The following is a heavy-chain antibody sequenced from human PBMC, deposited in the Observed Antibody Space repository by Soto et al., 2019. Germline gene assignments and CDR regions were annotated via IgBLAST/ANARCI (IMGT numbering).Heavy chain of an antibody. Sequence: PGGSLRLSCAVSGFYFNNYGINWVRQAPGKGLEWVSSVSKSDYTYYSDSVKGRFTISRDNAKNSVSLQMNSLRPEDTAVYYCAREDSIIITAVSDFWGQGTLVNVSS. CDR3: AREDSIIITAVSDF. CDR1: GFYFNNYG. J-gene: IGHJ4*02. V-gene: IGHV3-21*01. CDR2: VSKSDYT. D-gene: IGHD5-18*01.